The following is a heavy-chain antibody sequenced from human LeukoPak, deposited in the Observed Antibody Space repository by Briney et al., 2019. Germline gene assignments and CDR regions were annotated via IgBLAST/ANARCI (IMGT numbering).Heavy chain of an antibody. Sequence: SETLSLTCTVPGGSISSYYWSWIRQPPGKGLEWIGYIYYSGSTNYNPSLKSRVTISVDTSKNQFSLKLSSVTAADTAVYYCASSSVGGFVDIWGQGTMVTVSS. D-gene: IGHD3-16*01. CDR1: GGSISSYY. J-gene: IGHJ3*02. V-gene: IGHV4-59*01. CDR3: ASSSVGGFVDI. CDR2: IYYSGST.